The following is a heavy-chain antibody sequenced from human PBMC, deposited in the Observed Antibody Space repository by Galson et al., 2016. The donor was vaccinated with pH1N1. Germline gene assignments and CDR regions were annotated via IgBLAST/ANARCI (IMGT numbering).Heavy chain of an antibody. D-gene: IGHD3-22*01. CDR3: AREDYYDTDLSDWYFDL. V-gene: IGHV1-69*13. CDR2: IIPILNIT. CDR1: GGTFGSHG. J-gene: IGHJ2*01. Sequence: SVKVSCKASGGTFGSHGINWVRQAPGQGLEWMGGIIPILNITKYAQNFQDRVTITADESTTTAYMELSSLRSEDTAVYYCAREDYYDTDLSDWYFDLWGRGTLVTVSS.